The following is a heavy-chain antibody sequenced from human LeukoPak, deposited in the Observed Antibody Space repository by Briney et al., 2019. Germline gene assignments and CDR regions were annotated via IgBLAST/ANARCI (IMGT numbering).Heavy chain of an antibody. D-gene: IGHD1-26*01. CDR3: ARVRPGRGSYRAFDY. Sequence: ASVKVSCKASGYTFTSYGISWVRQAPGQGLEWMGWINPNSGGTNYAQKFQGRVTMTRDTSISTAYMELSRLRSDDTAVYYCARVRPGRGSYRAFDYWGQGTLVTVSS. V-gene: IGHV1-2*02. CDR2: INPNSGGT. J-gene: IGHJ4*02. CDR1: GYTFTSYG.